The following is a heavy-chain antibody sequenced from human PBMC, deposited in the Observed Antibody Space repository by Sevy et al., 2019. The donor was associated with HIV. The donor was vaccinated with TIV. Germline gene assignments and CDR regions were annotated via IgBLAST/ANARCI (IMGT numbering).Heavy chain of an antibody. CDR3: ANGGEEYYDYIWGSYPQRGMDV. Sequence: GGSLRLSCAASGFTFSSYWMHWVRQAPGKGLVWVSRINSDGSSTSYADSVKGRFTISRDNAKNTLYLQMNSLRAEDTAVYYCANGGEEYYDYIWGSYPQRGMDVWGQGTTVTVSS. CDR2: INSDGSST. J-gene: IGHJ6*02. CDR1: GFTFSSYW. D-gene: IGHD3-16*02. V-gene: IGHV3-74*01.